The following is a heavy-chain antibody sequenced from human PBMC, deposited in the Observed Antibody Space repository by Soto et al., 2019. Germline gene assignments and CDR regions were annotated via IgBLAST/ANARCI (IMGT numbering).Heavy chain of an antibody. D-gene: IGHD3-3*01. J-gene: IGHJ4*02. CDR1: NGSFMGYY. Sequence: QVQLHQWGAGLLKPSETLSLTCGVYNGSFMGYYWTWVRQPPGKGLEWIGEINHFGSPNYNPSLKSRVAISIDTSRQQFSLSLRSLTAADTAVYYCASLNGGRFLDKGDYWGQGTLVTVSS. CDR2: INHFGSP. CDR3: ASLNGGRFLDKGDY. V-gene: IGHV4-34*01.